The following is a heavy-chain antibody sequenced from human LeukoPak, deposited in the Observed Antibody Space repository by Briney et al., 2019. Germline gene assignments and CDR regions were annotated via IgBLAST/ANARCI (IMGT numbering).Heavy chain of an antibody. CDR3: ARLGSSSWYTPSNYYYYYYMDV. D-gene: IGHD6-13*01. V-gene: IGHV4-34*01. J-gene: IGHJ6*03. CDR2: INHSGST. CDR1: GGSFSGYY. Sequence: SETLSLTCAVYGGSFSGYYWSWVRQPPGKGLEWIGEINHSGSTNYNPSLKSRVTISVDTSKNQFSLKLSSVTAADTAVYYCARLGSSSWYTPSNYYYYYYMDVWGKGTTVTISS.